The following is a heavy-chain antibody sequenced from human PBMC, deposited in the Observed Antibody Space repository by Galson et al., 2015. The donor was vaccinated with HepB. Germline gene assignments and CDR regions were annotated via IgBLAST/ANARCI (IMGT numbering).Heavy chain of an antibody. CDR1: GFSLSAYS. J-gene: IGHJ2*01. V-gene: IGHV3-48*01. D-gene: IGHD1-14*01. Sequence: SLRLSCAVSGFSLSAYSMNWVRQAPGKGLEWVSYISSQSWTIYHADSVKGRFTISRDNAKNSLDLQMSSLRAEDTAVYYCVGGSGPTGKDYWYLDLWGRGTLVTVSS. CDR3: VGGSGPTGKDYWYLDL. CDR2: ISSQSWTI.